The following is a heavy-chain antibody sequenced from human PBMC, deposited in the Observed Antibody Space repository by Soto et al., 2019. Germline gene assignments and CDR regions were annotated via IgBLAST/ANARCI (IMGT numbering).Heavy chain of an antibody. V-gene: IGHV3-7*01. CDR1: GFTFSSYW. CDR3: ARVSYGYYFDY. J-gene: IGHJ4*02. Sequence: EVQLVESGGGLVQPGGSLRLSCAASGFTFSSYWMSWVRQAPGKGLEWVSNIKQDGSEKYYVDSVKGRFTISRDNAKNSLYLQMNSLRAEATAVYYCARVSYGYYFDYWGQGTLVTVSS. D-gene: IGHD4-17*01. CDR2: IKQDGSEK.